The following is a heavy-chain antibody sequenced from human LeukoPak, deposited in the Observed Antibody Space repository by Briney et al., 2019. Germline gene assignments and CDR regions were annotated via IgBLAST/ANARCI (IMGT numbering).Heavy chain of an antibody. J-gene: IGHJ4*02. V-gene: IGHV4-34*01. CDR2: INHSGTT. Sequence: KPSETLSLTCAVYGGSFSGYYWSWIRQPPGKGLEWIGEINHSGTTNYSPSLKSRVSISVDTSKNQFSLKLNSVTAADAAMYYCASHYSSGSYRYTGSFDSWGQGMLVNVSS. D-gene: IGHD3-16*02. CDR3: ASHYSSGSYRYTGSFDS. CDR1: GGSFSGYY.